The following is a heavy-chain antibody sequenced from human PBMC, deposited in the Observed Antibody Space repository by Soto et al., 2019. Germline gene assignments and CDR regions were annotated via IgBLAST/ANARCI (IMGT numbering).Heavy chain of an antibody. D-gene: IGHD1-26*01. CDR2: IYTGGST. CDR1: GVTGSRDY. Sequence: GGSLRLSCAASGVTGSRDYMSLVRQAPGKGLEWVSVIYTGGSTYYADSVKGRFTFSRDNAKNSLYLQMNSLRAEDTAVYYCARDSGVGAIYGAALDIWGQGTMVTVSS. J-gene: IGHJ3*02. V-gene: IGHV3-53*01. CDR3: ARDSGVGAIYGAALDI.